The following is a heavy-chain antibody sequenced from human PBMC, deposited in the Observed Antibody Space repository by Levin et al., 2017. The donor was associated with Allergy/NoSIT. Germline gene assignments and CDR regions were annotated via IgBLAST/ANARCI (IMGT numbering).Heavy chain of an antibody. V-gene: IGHV3-66*01. CDR1: GFTVSSNY. Sequence: SCAASGFTVSSNYMSWVRQAPGKGLEWVSVIYSGGSTYYADSVKGRFTISRDNSKNTLYLQMNSLRAEDTAVYHCARDEGGTFDYWGQGTLVTVSS. CDR3: ARDEGGTFDY. CDR2: IYSGGST. D-gene: IGHD1-26*01. J-gene: IGHJ4*02.